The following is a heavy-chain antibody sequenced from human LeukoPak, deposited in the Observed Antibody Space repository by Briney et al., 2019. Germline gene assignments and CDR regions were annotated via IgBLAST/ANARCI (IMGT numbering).Heavy chain of an antibody. D-gene: IGHD2-15*01. Sequence: SVKVSCKASGFTFTTSAVQWVRQARGQRLEWIGWIVVGSGNTNYAQKFQERVTITRDMSTSTAYMELSSLRSEDTAVYYCAKQLGYCSDGSCYFPYWGQGTLVTVSS. V-gene: IGHV1-58*01. CDR1: GFTFTTSA. CDR3: AKQLGYCSDGSCYFPY. CDR2: IVVGSGNT. J-gene: IGHJ4*02.